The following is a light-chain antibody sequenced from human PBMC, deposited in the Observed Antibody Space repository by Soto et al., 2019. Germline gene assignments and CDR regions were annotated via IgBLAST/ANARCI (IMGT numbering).Light chain of an antibody. J-gene: IGKJ5*01. CDR1: QSISTY. Sequence: DIQMTQSPSSLFASVGDRVTITCRASQSISTYLNWYQKKPGKAPNLLIYDASRLQSGVPSRFSGSGGGTDFTLTISSVQPEDFATYFCQQSYMVPITFGQGTRLEIK. CDR2: DAS. V-gene: IGKV1-39*01. CDR3: QQSYMVPIT.